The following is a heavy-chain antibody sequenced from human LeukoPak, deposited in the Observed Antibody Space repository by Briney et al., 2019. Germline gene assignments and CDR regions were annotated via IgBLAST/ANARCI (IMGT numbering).Heavy chain of an antibody. Sequence: SETLSLTCSVSGGSISSSSYFWGWIRQPPGKGLEWIASVHYSGSTYYNPSLKSRVTISIDTSKNQFSLKLTSVTAADTAVYFCARQLYVSGSYYAPMDVWGKGTTVTISS. CDR2: VHYSGST. CDR3: ARQLYVSGSYYAPMDV. D-gene: IGHD3-10*01. CDR1: GGSISSSSYF. V-gene: IGHV4-39*01. J-gene: IGHJ6*03.